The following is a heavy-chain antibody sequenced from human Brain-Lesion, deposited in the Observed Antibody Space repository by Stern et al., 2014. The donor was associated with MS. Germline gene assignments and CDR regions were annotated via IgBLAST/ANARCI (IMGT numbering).Heavy chain of an antibody. Sequence: VQLVESGPGLVKPSETLSLTCTVSGGSISSRNYYWGWIRQPPGKGLEWIGTLYYSGTTYYNSSLKSRLTMSVDTSKNQFYLRLSSVAAADTAVYFCARLATPDFWSGMGCLFDSWGQGSLVTVSS. CDR3: ARLATPDFWSGMGCLFDS. CDR1: GGSISSRNYY. V-gene: IGHV4-39*01. D-gene: IGHD3-3*01. J-gene: IGHJ4*02. CDR2: LYYSGTT.